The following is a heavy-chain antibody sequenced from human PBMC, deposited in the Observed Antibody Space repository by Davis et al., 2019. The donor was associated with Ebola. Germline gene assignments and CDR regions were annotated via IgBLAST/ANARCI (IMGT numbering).Heavy chain of an antibody. D-gene: IGHD2-15*01. CDR3: AKVYCSGGSCRTLAFDY. J-gene: IGHJ4*02. V-gene: IGHV3-9*01. CDR2: ISWNSGSI. CDR1: GFTFDDYA. Sequence: PGGSLRLSCAASGFTFDDYAMHWIRQAPGKGLEWVSGISWNSGSIGYADSVKGRFTISRDNAKNSLYLQMNSLRAEDTALYYCAKVYCSGGSCRTLAFDYWGQGTLVTVSS.